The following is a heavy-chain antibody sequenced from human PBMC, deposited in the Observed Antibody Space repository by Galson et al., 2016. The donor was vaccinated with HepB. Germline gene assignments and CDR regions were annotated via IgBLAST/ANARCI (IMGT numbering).Heavy chain of an antibody. J-gene: IGHJ4*02. CDR3: ARLRSSSGDFDY. D-gene: IGHD6-6*01. CDR1: GFSLSTSGVG. CDR2: IYWDGDK. V-gene: IGHV2-5*02. Sequence: PALVKPTQTLTLTCTFSGFSLSTSGVGVAWIRQPPGKALDCLALIYWDGDKRYSPSLKNRLSITKDTSRNQVVVALTNVDPVDTATYYCARLRSSSGDFDYWGQGTLVTVSS.